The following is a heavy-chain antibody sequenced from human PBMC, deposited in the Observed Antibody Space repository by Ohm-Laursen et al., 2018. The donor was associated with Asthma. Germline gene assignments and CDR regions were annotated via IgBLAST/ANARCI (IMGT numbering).Heavy chain of an antibody. Sequence: SLRLSCTASGFSFSSYAMHWVRQAPGKGLEWVSAISDTGRSTYHADSVKGRFTISRDNSKNTLYLQMISLRAEDTAIYYCASQMTTVTTPFDYWGQGTLVTVSS. D-gene: IGHD4-17*01. CDR3: ASQMTTVTTPFDY. J-gene: IGHJ4*02. CDR2: ISDTGRST. CDR1: GFSFSSYA. V-gene: IGHV3-23*01.